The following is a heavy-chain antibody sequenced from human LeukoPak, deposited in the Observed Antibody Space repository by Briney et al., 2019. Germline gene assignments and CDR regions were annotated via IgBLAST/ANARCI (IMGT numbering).Heavy chain of an antibody. Sequence: GRSLRLSCAASGFTFSNYGMHCVRQAPGKGLEWVAAMSYAGSNEYYADSVKGRFTISRDNAKNSLYLQMNSLRAEDTAVYYCASGISMITPNFDYWGQGTLVTVSS. CDR3: ASGISMITPNFDY. V-gene: IGHV3-30*03. J-gene: IGHJ4*02. CDR2: MSYAGSNE. CDR1: GFTFSNYG. D-gene: IGHD3-16*01.